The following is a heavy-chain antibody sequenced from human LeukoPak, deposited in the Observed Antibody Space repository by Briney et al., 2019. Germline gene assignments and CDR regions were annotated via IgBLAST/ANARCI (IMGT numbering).Heavy chain of an antibody. CDR2: IYYSGST. CDR3: ARNYYDSSGPHWYFDL. CDR1: GGSVSSGSYY. Sequence: SETLSLTCTVSGGSVSSGSYYWSWLRQPPGTGLEWIGYIYYSGSTNYNPSLKSRVTISVDTSKNQFSLKLSSVTAADTAVYYCARNYYDSSGPHWYFDLWGRGTLVTVSS. J-gene: IGHJ2*01. V-gene: IGHV4-61*01. D-gene: IGHD3-22*01.